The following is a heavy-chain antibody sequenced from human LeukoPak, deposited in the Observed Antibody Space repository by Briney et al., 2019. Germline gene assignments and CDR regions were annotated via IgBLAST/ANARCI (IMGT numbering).Heavy chain of an antibody. D-gene: IGHD5-12*01. Sequence: NPSETLSLTCTVSGGSISSYYWSWIRQPPGKGLEWIGYIYYSGSTNYNPSLKSRVTISVDTSKNQFSLKLSSVTAADTAVYYCARDRYSGSLDAFDIWGQGTMVTVSS. V-gene: IGHV4-59*01. CDR1: GGSISSYY. CDR3: ARDRYSGSLDAFDI. CDR2: IYYSGST. J-gene: IGHJ3*02.